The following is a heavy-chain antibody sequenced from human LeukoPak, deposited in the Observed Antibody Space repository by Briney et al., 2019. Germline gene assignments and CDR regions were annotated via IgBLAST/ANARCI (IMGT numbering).Heavy chain of an antibody. CDR3: AKHWDV. CDR2: ITATGTMT. Sequence: RPGGSLRLSCAASGFSFSNYAMTWVRQAPGKGLEWVSVITATGTMTYYADSVKGRFTISRDNSKNTLYLQMNTLRAEDTAIYYCAKHWDVWGQGTTVTVSS. V-gene: IGHV3-23*01. CDR1: GFSFSNYA. J-gene: IGHJ6*02.